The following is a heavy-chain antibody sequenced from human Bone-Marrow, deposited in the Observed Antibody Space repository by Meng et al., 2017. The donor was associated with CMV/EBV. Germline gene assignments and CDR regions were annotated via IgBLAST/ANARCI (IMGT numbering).Heavy chain of an antibody. CDR2: IYYSGST. J-gene: IGHJ4*02. CDR3: ARVVNWDGEYFDY. D-gene: IGHD7-27*01. Sequence: SETLSLTCTVSGGSNSSSSYYWGWIRQPPGKGLEWIGSIYYSGSTYYNPSLKSRVTISVDTSKNQFSLKLSSVTAADTAVYYCARVVNWDGEYFDYWGQGTLVTVSS. V-gene: IGHV4-39*07. CDR1: GGSNSSSSYY.